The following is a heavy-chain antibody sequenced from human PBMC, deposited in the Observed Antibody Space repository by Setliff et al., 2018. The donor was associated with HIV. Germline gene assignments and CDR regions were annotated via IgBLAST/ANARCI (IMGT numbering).Heavy chain of an antibody. CDR1: GGSISSSSYY. CDR2: VYYSGST. D-gene: IGHD6-13*01. J-gene: IGHJ4*02. Sequence: PSETLSLTCIVSGGSISSSSYYWGWIRQPPGKGLEWIGTVYYSGSTYYNPSLKSRVTISVDTSENQFSLKLSPVTAADTAVYYCARDGYSSSWYVISGSFDYWGQGMLVTVSS. CDR3: ARDGYSSSWYVISGSFDY. V-gene: IGHV4-39*07.